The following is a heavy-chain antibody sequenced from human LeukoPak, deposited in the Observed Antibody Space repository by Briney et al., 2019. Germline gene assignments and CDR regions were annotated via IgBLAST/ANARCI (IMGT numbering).Heavy chain of an antibody. J-gene: IGHJ6*02. CDR2: IKQDGSEK. D-gene: IGHD1-26*01. CDR3: ARDPYSGSYSYYYYYGMDV. V-gene: IGHV3-7*03. CDR1: GFTFSSYW. Sequence: PGGSLRLSCEASGFTFSSYWMSWVRQAPGKGLEWVANIKQDGSEKYYVDSVKGRFTISRDNAKNSLYLQMNSLRAEDTAVYYCARDPYSGSYSYYYYYGMDVWGQGTTVTVSS.